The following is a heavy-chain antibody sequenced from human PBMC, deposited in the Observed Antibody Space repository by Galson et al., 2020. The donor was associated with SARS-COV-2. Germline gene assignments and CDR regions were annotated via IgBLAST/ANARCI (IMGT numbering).Heavy chain of an antibody. CDR1: GFTFENHA. CDR2: IFYDGSNK. D-gene: IGHD6-19*01. Sequence: GRSLRLSCAASGFTFENHAMHWVRQAPGKGLEWVAQIFYDGSNKYYLDSVKGRFTISRDNSENTVSLQMDNLGAEDTAVYFCPRDGQLSSGWAFDYWGQGTLVTVSS. CDR3: PRDGQLSSGWAFDY. J-gene: IGHJ4*02. V-gene: IGHV3-33*01.